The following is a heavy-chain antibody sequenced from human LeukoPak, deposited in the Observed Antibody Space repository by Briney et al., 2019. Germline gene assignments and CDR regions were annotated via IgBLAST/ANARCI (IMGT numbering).Heavy chain of an antibody. J-gene: IGHJ4*02. CDR1: RFTFSSYG. CDR3: AKDRSSAKDY. CDR2: ISYDGSNK. Sequence: GGSLRLSCAASRFTFSSYGMHWVRQAPGKGLEWVAVISYDGSNKYYADSVKGRFTISRDSSKNTLYLQMNSLRAEDTAVYYCAKDRSSAKDYWGQGTLVTVSS. D-gene: IGHD6-13*01. V-gene: IGHV3-30*18.